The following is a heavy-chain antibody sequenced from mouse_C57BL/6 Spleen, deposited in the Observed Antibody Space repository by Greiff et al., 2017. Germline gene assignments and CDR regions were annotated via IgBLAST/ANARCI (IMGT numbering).Heavy chain of an antibody. D-gene: IGHD1-1*01. V-gene: IGHV14-3*01. CDR2: IDPANGNT. CDR1: GFNIKNTY. CDR3: ARPITTVVDYYAMDY. J-gene: IGHJ4*01. Sequence: VHVKQSVAELVRPGASVKLSCTASGFNIKNTYMHWVKQRPEQGLEWIGRIDPANGNTKYAPKFQGKATITADTSSNTAYLQLSSLTSEDTAIYYCARPITTVVDYYAMDYWGQGTSVTVSS.